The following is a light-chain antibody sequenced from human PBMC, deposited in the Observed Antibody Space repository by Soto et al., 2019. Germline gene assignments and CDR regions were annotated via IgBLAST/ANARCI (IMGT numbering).Light chain of an antibody. V-gene: IGKV3-15*01. J-gene: IGKJ1*01. Sequence: EIVMSQSPATLSLSPGVRATLSCRASQSISDTLAWYQQKPGQAPRLLIHGASTRAPGFPARFSGSGSGTDFTLTISSLQSEDFAVYCCQQYDNWPWTFGQGTKVDIK. CDR1: QSISDT. CDR3: QQYDNWPWT. CDR2: GAS.